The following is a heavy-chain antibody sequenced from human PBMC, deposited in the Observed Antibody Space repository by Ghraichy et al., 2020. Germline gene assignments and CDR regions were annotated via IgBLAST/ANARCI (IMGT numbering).Heavy chain of an antibody. Sequence: SQTLSLTCTVSGGSVSSGSYYWSWIRQPPGKGLEWIGYIYYSGSTNYNPSLKSRVTISVDTSKNQFSLKLSSVTAADTAVYYCARRDYGGNSASLDYWGQGTLVTVSS. CDR1: GGSVSSGSYY. J-gene: IGHJ4*02. CDR2: IYYSGST. CDR3: ARRDYGGNSASLDY. D-gene: IGHD4-23*01. V-gene: IGHV4-61*01.